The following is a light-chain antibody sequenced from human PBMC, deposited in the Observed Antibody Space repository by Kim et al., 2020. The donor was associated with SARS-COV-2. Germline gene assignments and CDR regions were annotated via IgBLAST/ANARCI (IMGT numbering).Light chain of an antibody. CDR1: QSVSRN. V-gene: IGKV3-15*01. Sequence: EIVMTQSPATLSVSPGERATLSCRASQSVSRNLAWYQQKPGQAPSLLIYSASTRATDIPARFSGSGSGTEFTLTISSLQSEDFAVYYCQQYDNWFTFGGGTKVDIK. CDR2: SAS. J-gene: IGKJ4*01. CDR3: QQYDNWFT.